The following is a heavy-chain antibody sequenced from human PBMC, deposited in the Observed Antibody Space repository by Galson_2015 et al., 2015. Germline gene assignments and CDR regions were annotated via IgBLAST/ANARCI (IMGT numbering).Heavy chain of an antibody. CDR3: AREINYDFWSGYNPHFDY. V-gene: IGHV3-30-3*01. Sequence: SLRLSCAASGFTFSSYAMHWVRQAPGKGLEWVAVISYDGSNKYYADSVKGRFTISRDNSKNTLYLQMNSLRAEDTAVYYCAREINYDFWSGYNPHFDYWGQGTLVTVSS. D-gene: IGHD3-3*01. CDR1: GFTFSSYA. J-gene: IGHJ4*02. CDR2: ISYDGSNK.